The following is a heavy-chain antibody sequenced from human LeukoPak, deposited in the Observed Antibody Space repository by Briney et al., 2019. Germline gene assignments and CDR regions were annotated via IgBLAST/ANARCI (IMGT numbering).Heavy chain of an antibody. CDR2: IYYSGST. CDR1: GGSISSSSYY. CDR3: ARHMSSGWYVDPYDAFDI. J-gene: IGHJ3*02. D-gene: IGHD6-19*01. Sequence: SETLSLTCTVSGGSISSSSYYWGWIRQPPGKGLEWIGSIYYSGSTYYNPSLKSRVTISVDTSKNQFSLKLSSVTAEDTAVYYCARHMSSGWYVDPYDAFDIWGQGTMVTVSS. V-gene: IGHV4-39*01.